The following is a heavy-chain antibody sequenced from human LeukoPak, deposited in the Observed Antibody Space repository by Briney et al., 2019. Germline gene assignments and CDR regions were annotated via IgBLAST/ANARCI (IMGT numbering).Heavy chain of an antibody. CDR2: IRSNGGGT. D-gene: IGHD2-21*02. CDR3: ARDSTCGGDCYYFDY. Sequence: PGGSLRLSCSASGFRFSDYSMHWVRQAPGKGLEYVSAIRSNGGGTNYADSVKGRFTISRDNSKNTLYLQMNSLRAEDTAVYYCARDSTCGGDCYYFDYWGQGTLVTVSS. CDR1: GFRFSDYS. V-gene: IGHV3-64*04. J-gene: IGHJ4*02.